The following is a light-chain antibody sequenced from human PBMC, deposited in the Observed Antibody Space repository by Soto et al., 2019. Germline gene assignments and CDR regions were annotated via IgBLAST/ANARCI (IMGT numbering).Light chain of an antibody. Sequence: EIVLTQSPGTLSLSPGERATLSCRASQTVNNNYLAWYQQKPGQAPRLLIRGASSRATGLPDRFSGSGSGTAFTLTISRLEPEDFAVYYCQQYGSSPGTFGQGTKLEMK. J-gene: IGKJ2*01. V-gene: IGKV3-20*01. CDR1: QTVNNNY. CDR2: GAS. CDR3: QQYGSSPGT.